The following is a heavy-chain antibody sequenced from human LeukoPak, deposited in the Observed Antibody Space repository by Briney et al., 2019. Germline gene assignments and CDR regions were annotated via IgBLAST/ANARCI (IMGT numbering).Heavy chain of an antibody. CDR2: IAYTGTI. Sequence: GGSLRLSCTASGFSFSSYSMNWVRQAPGKGLEWVAYIAYTGTIHYADSVRGRFAISRDNAKSSPSLQLNSLRAEDTAVYYCARDPHSLDYWGQGTLVTVSS. J-gene: IGHJ4*02. CDR1: GFSFSSYS. V-gene: IGHV3-48*01. CDR3: ARDPHSLDY.